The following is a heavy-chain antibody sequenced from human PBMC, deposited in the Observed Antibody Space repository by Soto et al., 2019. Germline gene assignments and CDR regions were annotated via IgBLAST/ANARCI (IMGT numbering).Heavy chain of an antibody. D-gene: IGHD4-17*01. V-gene: IGHV3-33*01. CDR2: IWYDGSNK. J-gene: IGHJ3*02. CDR3: ASPADYRDGAFDI. Sequence: QVQLVESGGGVVQPGRSLRLSCAASGFTFSSYGMHWVRQAPGKGLEWVAVIWYDGSNKYYADSVKGRFTISRDNSKNTLYLQMNSLRAEDTAVYYCASPADYRDGAFDIWGQGTMVTVSS. CDR1: GFTFSSYG.